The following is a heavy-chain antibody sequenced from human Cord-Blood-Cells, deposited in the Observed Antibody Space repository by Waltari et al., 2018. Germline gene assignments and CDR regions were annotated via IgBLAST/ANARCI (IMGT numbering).Heavy chain of an antibody. CDR3: ARVRITFGGDPKGDAFDI. CDR1: GGSISSYY. Sequence: QVQLQESGPGLVKPSETLSLTCTVSGGSISSYYWSWIRQPPGKGLEWIGYNYYSGSTNYNPSLKSRVTISVDTSKNQFSLKLSSVTAADTAVYYCARVRITFGGDPKGDAFDIWGQGTMVTVSS. D-gene: IGHD3-16*01. J-gene: IGHJ3*02. V-gene: IGHV4-59*01. CDR2: NYYSGST.